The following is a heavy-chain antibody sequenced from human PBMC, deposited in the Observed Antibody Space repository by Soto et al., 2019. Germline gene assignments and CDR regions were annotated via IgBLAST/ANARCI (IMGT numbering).Heavy chain of an antibody. CDR3: ARDPGRQLVRRLNWFDP. D-gene: IGHD6-6*01. CDR1: GGSFSGYY. V-gene: IGHV4-34*01. J-gene: IGHJ5*02. CDR2: INRSGST. Sequence: SETLSLTCAVYGGSFSGYYWSWIRQPPGKGLEWIGEINRSGSTNYNPSLKSRVTISVGTSKNQFSLKLSSVTAADTAVYYCARDPGRQLVRRLNWFDPWGQGTLVTVSS.